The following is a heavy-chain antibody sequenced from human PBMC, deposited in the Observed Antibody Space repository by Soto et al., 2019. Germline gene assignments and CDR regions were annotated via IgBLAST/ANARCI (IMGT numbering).Heavy chain of an antibody. Sequence: QVQLQESGPGLVKPSETLSLTCTVSGGSVSSGSYYWTWIRQSPGRGLEWVGYIYYNGATSYNTSLKSRVTISRDTSKNQFSRKLTSVTAADTAVYYCARNDAACDIWGQGTMVSVSS. J-gene: IGHJ3*02. CDR1: GGSVSSGSYY. CDR3: ARNDAACDI. CDR2: IYYNGAT. V-gene: IGHV4-61*01.